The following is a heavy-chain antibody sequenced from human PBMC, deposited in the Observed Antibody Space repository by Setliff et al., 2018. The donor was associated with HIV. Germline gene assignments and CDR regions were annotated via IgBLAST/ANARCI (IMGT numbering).Heavy chain of an antibody. V-gene: IGHV4-59*08. CDR2: IYYSGNT. D-gene: IGHD3-22*01. CDR3: ARSLVPSGYYYGRHAFDI. J-gene: IGHJ3*02. CDR1: GASIRGHY. Sequence: PSETLSLTCSVSGASIRGHYWSWIRQSPGKGLEWIGNIYYSGNTNYNPSFKGRVTISVDTSKNQFSLRVNSVAAADTAVYYCARSLVPSGYYYGRHAFDIWGQGTKVTVSS.